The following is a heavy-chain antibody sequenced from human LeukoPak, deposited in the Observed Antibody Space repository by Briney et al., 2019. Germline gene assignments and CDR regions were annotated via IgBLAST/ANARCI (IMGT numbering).Heavy chain of an antibody. CDR1: GFTFGNYA. V-gene: IGHV3-23*01. CDR3: AKRRYFDWLSPNNWFDP. CDR2: ISGSGDST. J-gene: IGHJ5*02. Sequence: PGGSMRLSCAASGFTFGNYAMSWVRQAPGKGLEWVSAISGSGDSTYYADSVKGRFTISRDNSRNTLYLQMNSLRAEDTAVYYCAKRRYFDWLSPNNWFDPWGQGTLVTVSS. D-gene: IGHD3-9*01.